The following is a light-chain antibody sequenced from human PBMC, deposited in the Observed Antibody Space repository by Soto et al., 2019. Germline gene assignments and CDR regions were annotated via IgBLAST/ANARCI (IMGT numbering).Light chain of an antibody. CDR1: SSNIVSNF. V-gene: IGLV1-47*01. CDR2: RNN. Sequence: QSVLTQPPSASGTPGQRVTISCSGSSSNIVSNFVYWYQQFPGTAPKLIIYRNNQRPSGVPDRFSGSKSGTSASLAISGLPSEDEAVYYCAAWDDSLSGWVFGGGTKLTVL. J-gene: IGLJ3*02. CDR3: AAWDDSLSGWV.